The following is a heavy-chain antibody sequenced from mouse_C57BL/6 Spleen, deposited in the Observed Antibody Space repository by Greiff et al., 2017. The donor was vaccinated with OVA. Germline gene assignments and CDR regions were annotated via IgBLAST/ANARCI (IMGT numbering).Heavy chain of an antibody. D-gene: IGHD1-1*01. CDR1: GYTFTSYW. Sequence: VQLQQPGAELVKPGASVKMSCKASGYTFTSYWLTWVKQRPGQGLEWIGDIYPGSGSTNYNEKFKSKATLTVDTSSSTAYMQLSSLTSEDSAVYDCARPYGSSCWYFDVWGTGTTVSVSS. J-gene: IGHJ1*03. CDR3: ARPYGSSCWYFDV. V-gene: IGHV1-55*01. CDR2: IYPGSGST.